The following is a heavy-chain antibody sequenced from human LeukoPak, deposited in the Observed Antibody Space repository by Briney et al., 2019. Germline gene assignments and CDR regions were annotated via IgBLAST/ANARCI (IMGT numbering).Heavy chain of an antibody. Sequence: GGSLRLSCAASGFTFSSYAMHWVRQAPGKGLEWVAVISYDGSNKYYADSVKGRFTISRDNSKNTLYLQMNSLRAEDTAVYYCASSSGSDKTILWYYFDYWGQGTLVTVSS. CDR3: ASSSGSDKTILWYYFDY. V-gene: IGHV3-30*04. CDR2: ISYDGSNK. CDR1: GFTFSSYA. D-gene: IGHD3-10*01. J-gene: IGHJ4*02.